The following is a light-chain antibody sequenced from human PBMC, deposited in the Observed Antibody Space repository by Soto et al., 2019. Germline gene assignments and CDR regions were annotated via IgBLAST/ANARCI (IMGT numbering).Light chain of an antibody. CDR1: SSDVGGYNY. CDR3: QAWDSSVV. J-gene: IGLJ2*01. CDR2: EVS. Sequence: QSALTQPASVSGSPGQSITISCTGTSSDVGGYNYVSWYQQHPGKAPKLIIYEVSNRPSGVSNRFSGSKSGNTATLTISGTQAMDEADYYCQAWDSSVVFGGGTKLTVL. V-gene: IGLV2-14*01.